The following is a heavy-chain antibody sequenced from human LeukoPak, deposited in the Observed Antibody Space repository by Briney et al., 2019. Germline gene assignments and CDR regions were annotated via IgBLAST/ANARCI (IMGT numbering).Heavy chain of an antibody. D-gene: IGHD3-3*01. V-gene: IGHV3-7*01. J-gene: IGHJ4*02. CDR2: IKQDGSEK. CDR1: GFTFSSYS. CDR3: ARDLPYYDFWSGYYRNYFDY. Sequence: GGSLRLSCAASGFTFSSYSMNWVRQAPGKGLEWVANIKQDGSEKYYVDSVKGRFTISRDNAKNSLYLQMNSLRAEDTAVYYCARDLPYYDFWSGYYRNYFDYWGQGTLVTVSS.